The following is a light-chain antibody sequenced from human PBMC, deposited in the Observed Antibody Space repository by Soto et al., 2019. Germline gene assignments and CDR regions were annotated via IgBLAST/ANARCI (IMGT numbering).Light chain of an antibody. J-gene: IGKJ2*01. Sequence: DIQLTQSPSPLSASVGDRITITCQANEDIRKFLNWYQQKPGQAPKLLIYDVSNLEAGVTSRFSGSGSGTDFTLTISSLQPEDIATYYCKQYESLPYTFGQGTQLDMK. V-gene: IGKV1-33*01. CDR2: DVS. CDR3: KQYESLPYT. CDR1: EDIRKF.